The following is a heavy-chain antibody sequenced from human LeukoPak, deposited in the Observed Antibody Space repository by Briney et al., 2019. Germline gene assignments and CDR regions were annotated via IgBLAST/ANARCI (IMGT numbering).Heavy chain of an antibody. CDR2: IYPGDSDT. J-gene: IGHJ3*02. Sequence: ESLKISCKVSGYNFTSYWIGWVRQMPGKGLEWMGIIYPGDSDTRYSPSFQGQVTISADKSISTAYLQWNSLKASDTAMYYCARQAGFTTGRTGVCCAFDIWGQGGQGTVSS. V-gene: IGHV5-51*01. CDR3: ARQAGFTTGRTGVCCAFDI. CDR1: GYNFTSYW. D-gene: IGHD1-1*01.